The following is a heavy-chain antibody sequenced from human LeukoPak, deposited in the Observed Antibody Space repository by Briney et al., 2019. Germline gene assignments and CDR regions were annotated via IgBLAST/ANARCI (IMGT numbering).Heavy chain of an antibody. CDR3: ARLRGNYFPDY. CDR2: IYYSGST. CDR1: GGSMTNYY. Sequence: SETLSLTCAVSGGSMTNYYWAWIRQPPGKGLEWIGYIYYSGSTNYNPSLKSRLTISVDTSKNQFSLRLSSVTAADTAVYYCARLRGNYFPDYWGQGTLVTDSS. J-gene: IGHJ4*02. D-gene: IGHD4-11*01. V-gene: IGHV4-59*01.